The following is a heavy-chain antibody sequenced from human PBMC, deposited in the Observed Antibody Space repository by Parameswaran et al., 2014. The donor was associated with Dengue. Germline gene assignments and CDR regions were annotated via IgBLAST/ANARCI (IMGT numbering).Heavy chain of an antibody. J-gene: IGHJ6*02. Sequence: VRQMPGKGLEWVSYISSSSSTIYYADSVKGRFTISRDNAKNSLYLQMNSLRDEDTAVYYCARDGVQIVAKGYYGMDVWGQGTTVTVSS. CDR2: ISSSSSTI. CDR3: ARDGVQIVAKGYYGMDV. D-gene: IGHD5-12*01. V-gene: IGHV3-48*02.